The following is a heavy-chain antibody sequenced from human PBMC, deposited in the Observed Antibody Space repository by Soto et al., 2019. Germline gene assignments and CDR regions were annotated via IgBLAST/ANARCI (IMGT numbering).Heavy chain of an antibody. Sequence: GGSLRLSCVASGFTFSSYAMSWVRQAPGKGLEWVSAIGGSGGSIYYADSAKGRFTISRDNSKNTLYLQMIGLRVEDTAVYYCANDRSSAWYCVGFWGQGTVVTASS. J-gene: IGHJ4*02. CDR1: GFTFSSYA. V-gene: IGHV3-23*01. CDR3: ANDRSSAWYCVGF. D-gene: IGHD6-19*01. CDR2: IGGSGGSI.